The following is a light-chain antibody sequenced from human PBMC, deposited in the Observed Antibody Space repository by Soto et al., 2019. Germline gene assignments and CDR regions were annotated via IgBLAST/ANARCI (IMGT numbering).Light chain of an antibody. CDR2: DVS. Sequence: QSVLTQPASVSGSPGQSITISCTGTSSVVGGYNYVSWYQQHPGKAPKLMIYDVSNRPSGVSNRFSGSKSGNTASLTISGLQAEDEADYYCRSYTSSSTLVFGTGTKATVL. J-gene: IGLJ1*01. V-gene: IGLV2-14*01. CDR3: RSYTSSSTLV. CDR1: SSVVGGYNY.